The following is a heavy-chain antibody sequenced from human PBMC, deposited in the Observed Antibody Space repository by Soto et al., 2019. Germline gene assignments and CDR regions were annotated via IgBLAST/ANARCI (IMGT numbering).Heavy chain of an antibody. J-gene: IGHJ5*02. CDR2: ISSSSSTI. V-gene: IGHV3-48*01. D-gene: IGHD1-26*01. Sequence: EVQLVESGGGLVQPGGSLRLSCAASGFTFSSYSMNWVRQAPGKGLEWVSYISSSSSTIYYADSVKGRFPISRDNAKNSLDLQMNSLRAEDTAVYYCAREEGLLNWFDPWGQGTLVTVSS. CDR3: AREEGLLNWFDP. CDR1: GFTFSSYS.